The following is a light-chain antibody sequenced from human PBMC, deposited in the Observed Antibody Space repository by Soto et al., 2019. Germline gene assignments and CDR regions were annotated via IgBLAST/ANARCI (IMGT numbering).Light chain of an antibody. CDR1: QSVSSY. Sequence: EILITQSPATLSVSPGERATLSCRASQSVSSYLAWYQQKPGQAPRLLIYDASNRANGIPARFSGSGSGTDFTLTLRSLEPEDFAVYYCQQRSNWHPITFGQGTRLEI. V-gene: IGKV3-11*01. CDR2: DAS. J-gene: IGKJ5*01. CDR3: QQRSNWHPIT.